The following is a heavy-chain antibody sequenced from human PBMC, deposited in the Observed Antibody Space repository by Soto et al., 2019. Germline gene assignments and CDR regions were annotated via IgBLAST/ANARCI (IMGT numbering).Heavy chain of an antibody. Sequence: QVQLQESGPGLVRPSQTLSLTCTVSGGSINSGDSYWNWIRQHPEKGLEWIGYINYRWSTFYNPSLKSRIIISVDTSKNQFSLKLSSVTAADTAVYYCARDAPGVAPSWGQGTLVTVSS. D-gene: IGHD2-15*01. CDR3: ARDAPGVAPS. J-gene: IGHJ5*02. V-gene: IGHV4-31*03. CDR1: GGSINSGDSY. CDR2: INYRWST.